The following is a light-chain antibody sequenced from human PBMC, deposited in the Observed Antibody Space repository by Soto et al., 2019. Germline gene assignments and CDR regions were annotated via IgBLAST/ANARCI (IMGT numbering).Light chain of an antibody. Sequence: ELVLTQSPVTLSLSPGERATLSCRASQSVGSGSLAWYQQKPGQAPRLLIYGAFNRATGIPDTFSGSGSGTDFTLTISRLEPADFALYYCQQYDSSVWAYTFGQGTTLQIK. V-gene: IGKV3-20*01. J-gene: IGKJ2*01. CDR2: GAF. CDR1: QSVGSGS. CDR3: QQYDSSVWAYT.